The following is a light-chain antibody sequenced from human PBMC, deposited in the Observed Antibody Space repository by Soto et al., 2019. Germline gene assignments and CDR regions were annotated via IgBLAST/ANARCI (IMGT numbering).Light chain of an antibody. V-gene: IGKV1-39*01. CDR1: QSISSY. J-gene: IGKJ2*01. CDR2: AAS. CDR3: QQSYSTRYT. Sequence: DIQMTQFPSSLSASVGDKVTITCRPSQSISSYLNWYQQKPGKAPKLLIYAASSLQSGVPSRFSGSGSGTDFTLTISSLQPEDFATYYCQQSYSTRYTFGQGTKVDIK.